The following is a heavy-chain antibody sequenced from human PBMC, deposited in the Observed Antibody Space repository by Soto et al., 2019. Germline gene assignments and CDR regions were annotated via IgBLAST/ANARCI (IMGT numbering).Heavy chain of an antibody. CDR2: IWHDGSQK. CDR1: GLTFSNYG. J-gene: IGHJ3*01. CDR3: EGRDDPFHV. V-gene: IGHV3-33*01. Sequence: QVQLVESGGGVVQPERSLRLSCVGTGLTFSNYGIHWVRQAPGRGLEWVAVIWHDGSQKYSADSVRGRFTISRDNSKNTVYLQMNSLRDEDTAVYYCEGRDDPFHVWGQGTMVTVSS.